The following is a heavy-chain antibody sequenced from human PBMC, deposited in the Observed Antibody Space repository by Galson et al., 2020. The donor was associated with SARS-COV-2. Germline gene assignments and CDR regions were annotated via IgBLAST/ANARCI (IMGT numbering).Heavy chain of an antibody. V-gene: IGHV3-23*01. Sequence: GGSLRLSCAASGFTFSSYAMSWVRQAPGKGLEWVSAISGSGGSTYYADSVKGRFTISRDNSKNTLYLQMNSLRAEDTAVYYCAKGYIAVAGRSPVSRNNWFDPWGQGTLVTVSS. D-gene: IGHD6-19*01. CDR3: AKGYIAVAGRSPVSRNNWFDP. J-gene: IGHJ5*02. CDR2: ISGSGGST. CDR1: GFTFSSYA.